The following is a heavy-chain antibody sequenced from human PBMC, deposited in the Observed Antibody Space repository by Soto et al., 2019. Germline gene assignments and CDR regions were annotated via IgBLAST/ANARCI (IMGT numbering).Heavy chain of an antibody. Sequence: SETLSLTCAVSGGSISSSNWWSWVRQPPGKGLERIGEIYHSGSTNYNPSLKSRVTISVDTSKNQFSLKLSSVTAADTAVYYCARGLYDSVWGSYRYDYWGQGTLVTVSS. D-gene: IGHD3-16*02. CDR2: IYHSGST. CDR3: ARGLYDSVWGSYRYDY. V-gene: IGHV4-4*02. CDR1: GGSISSSNW. J-gene: IGHJ4*02.